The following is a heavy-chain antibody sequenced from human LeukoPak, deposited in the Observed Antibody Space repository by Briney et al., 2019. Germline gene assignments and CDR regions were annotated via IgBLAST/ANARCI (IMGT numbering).Heavy chain of an antibody. CDR3: VLGGLYVVVTVEKYYYGMDV. CDR2: ISSSGNTK. D-gene: IGHD2-21*02. Sequence: GGSLRLSCAASEFTFSNYEMKWVRQAPGKGLEWVAYISSSGNTKYYADSVGGRFTISRDNAKNSLYLQMNSLRAEDTAVYYCVLGGLYVVVTVEKYYYGMDVWGKGPRSPSLQ. V-gene: IGHV3-48*03. CDR1: EFTFSNYE. J-gene: IGHJ6*01.